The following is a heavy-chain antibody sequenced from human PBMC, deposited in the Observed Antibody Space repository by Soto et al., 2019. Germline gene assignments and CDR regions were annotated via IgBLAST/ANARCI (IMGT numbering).Heavy chain of an antibody. V-gene: IGHV4-61*08. Sequence: SETLSLTCTVSGGSIDSGDYYWSWIRQPPGKGLEWIGYVYYSGTTNYNPFLKSRVTLSLDKSKNQFSLKMNSVTAADTAVYYLARDVIPSPNSFDPWGQGTLVTVSS. D-gene: IGHD2-21*01. CDR3: ARDVIPSPNSFDP. CDR1: GGSIDSGDYY. CDR2: VYYSGTT. J-gene: IGHJ5*02.